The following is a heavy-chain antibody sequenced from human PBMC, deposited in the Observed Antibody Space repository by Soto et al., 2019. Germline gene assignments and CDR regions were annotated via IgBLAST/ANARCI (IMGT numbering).Heavy chain of an antibody. J-gene: IGHJ6*03. D-gene: IGHD3-3*01. CDR3: ARLFDDFWSGYSGYYYYYMDV. Sequence: GGSLRLSCAASGFTFSSYWMSWVRQAPGKGLEWVANIKQDGSEKYYVDSVKGRFTISRDNAKNSLYLQMNSLRAEDTAVYYCARLFDDFWSGYSGYYYYYMDVWGKGTTVTVSS. CDR2: IKQDGSEK. CDR1: GFTFSSYW. V-gene: IGHV3-7*01.